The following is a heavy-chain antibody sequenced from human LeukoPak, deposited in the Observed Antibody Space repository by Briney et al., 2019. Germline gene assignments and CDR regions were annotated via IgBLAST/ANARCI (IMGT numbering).Heavy chain of an antibody. CDR1: GYTFTSYG. D-gene: IGHD3-3*01. Sequence: GASVKVSCKASGYTFTSYGISWVRQAPGQGLEWMGWISAYNGNTNYAQKLQGRVTMTTDTSTSTAYMELRSLRSDDTAVYYCARVYDFWSGYYKYYYYYMDVWGKGTTVTVSS. V-gene: IGHV1-18*01. CDR3: ARVYDFWSGYYKYYYYYMDV. J-gene: IGHJ6*03. CDR2: ISAYNGNT.